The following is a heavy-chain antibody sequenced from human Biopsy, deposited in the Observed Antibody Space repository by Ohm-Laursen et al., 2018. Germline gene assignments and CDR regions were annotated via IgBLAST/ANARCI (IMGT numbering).Heavy chain of an antibody. D-gene: IGHD3-16*01. CDR2: IKSKFDGETT. CDR1: GFTFGDAW. V-gene: IGHV3-15*01. Sequence: GSLRLSCTASGFTFGDAWMSWIRQAPGKGLEWVGRIKSKFDGETTDYAAPVKGRFIISRDDSKSTLFLQMNSLKVEDTVVYFCSTGGGDFYYNGMDVWGQGTTVPVSS. J-gene: IGHJ6*02. CDR3: STGGGDFYYNGMDV.